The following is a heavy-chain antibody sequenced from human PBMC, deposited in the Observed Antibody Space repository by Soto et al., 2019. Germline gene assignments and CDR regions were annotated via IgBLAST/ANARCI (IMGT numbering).Heavy chain of an antibody. CDR2: ISFDGSNE. CDR1: GFTFSTYP. D-gene: IGHD3-22*01. CDR3: ARDHYYDSSGPFDY. V-gene: IGHV3-30-3*01. Sequence: GGSLRLSCAASGFTFSTYPMHWVRQAPGKGLEWVAVISFDGSNENYAHSVQGRFTISRDNSKNTQYLQMNSLRADDTAVYYCARDHYYDSSGPFDYWGQGTLVTVSS. J-gene: IGHJ4*02.